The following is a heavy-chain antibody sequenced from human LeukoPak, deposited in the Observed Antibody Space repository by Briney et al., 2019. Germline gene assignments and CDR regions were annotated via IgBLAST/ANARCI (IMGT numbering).Heavy chain of an antibody. V-gene: IGHV1-8*01. CDR2: MSPISGDT. Sequence: GASVKVSCKASGYSFISYNIHWVRQATGQGLEWMGWMSPISGDTGYAQKFQGSVTMTRGTSISTAYMELSSLRSEDTAVYYCARRYCTNGVCYHSVDYWGQGTLVTVSS. D-gene: IGHD2-8*01. CDR3: ARRYCTNGVCYHSVDY. J-gene: IGHJ4*02. CDR1: GYSFISYN.